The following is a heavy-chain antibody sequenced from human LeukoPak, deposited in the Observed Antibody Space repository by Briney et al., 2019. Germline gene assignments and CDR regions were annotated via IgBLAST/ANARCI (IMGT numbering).Heavy chain of an antibody. Sequence: SETLSLTCTVSGGSINSYYWSWIRQPPGKGLEWIGYFYHSGSTNYNPSLKSRVTISVDTSKNHFSLKLSSVTAADTAVYYCARGQWLPVFDFWGQGTLVTVSS. D-gene: IGHD3-22*01. CDR2: FYHSGST. J-gene: IGHJ4*02. CDR1: GGSINSYY. CDR3: ARGQWLPVFDF. V-gene: IGHV4-59*01.